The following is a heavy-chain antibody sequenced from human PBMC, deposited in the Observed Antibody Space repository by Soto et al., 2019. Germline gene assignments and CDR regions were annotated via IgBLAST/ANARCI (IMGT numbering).Heavy chain of an antibody. J-gene: IGHJ5*02. D-gene: IGHD2-2*01. V-gene: IGHV6-1*01. CDR1: GDSVSSNSAA. Sequence: SQTLSLTCAISGDSVSSNSAAWNWIRQSPSRGLEWLGRTYYRSKWYNDYAVSVKSRITINPDTSKNQFSLQLNSVTPEDTAVYYCARNAEHCSSTRCYGPWFDPWGQGTPVTVSS. CDR2: TYYRSKWYN. CDR3: ARNAEHCSSTRCYGPWFDP.